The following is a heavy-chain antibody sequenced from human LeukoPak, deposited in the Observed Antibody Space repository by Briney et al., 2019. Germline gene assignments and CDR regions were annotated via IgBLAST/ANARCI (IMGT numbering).Heavy chain of an antibody. CDR3: ARGTAAPTPYYFDY. J-gene: IGHJ4*02. V-gene: IGHV1-18*01. CDR2: ISAYNGNT. D-gene: IGHD6-13*01. CDR1: GYTLTSYG. Sequence: GASVKVSCKASGYTLTSYGISWVRQAPGQGLEWMGWISAYNGNTNYAQKLQGRVTMTTDTSTSTAYMELRSLRSDDTAVYYCARGTAAPTPYYFDYWGQGTLVTVSS.